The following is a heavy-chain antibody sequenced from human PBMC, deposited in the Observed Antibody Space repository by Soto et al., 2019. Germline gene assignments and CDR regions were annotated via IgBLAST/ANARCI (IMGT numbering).Heavy chain of an antibody. Sequence: EVQLVESGGGLVQSGRSLRLSCAASGFTFDDYAMHWVRQAPGKGLEWVSGISWNSGSIGYADSVKGRFTISRDNAKNSLYLQMNSLRPEDTALYYCAKGLSGWRSSLGYWGQGTPVTVPS. CDR1: GFTFDDYA. D-gene: IGHD6-19*01. V-gene: IGHV3-9*01. J-gene: IGHJ4*02. CDR2: ISWNSGSI. CDR3: AKGLSGWRSSLGY.